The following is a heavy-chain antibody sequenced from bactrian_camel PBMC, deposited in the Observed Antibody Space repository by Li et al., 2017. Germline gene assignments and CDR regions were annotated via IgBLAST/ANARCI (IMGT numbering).Heavy chain of an antibody. V-gene: IGHV3S53*01. CDR2: TSSDGNP. Sequence: VQLVESGGGSARAGETLTLSCTISGFSLDDPVDIGWYRRVEENDCELVARTSSDGNPYYDNFVKGRFTIFADTAKNTVFLQMNSLKPDDTGVYYCAAMSGRVACLAPRLNYYRVDAWGKGTQVTVS. J-gene: IGHJ7*01. D-gene: IGHD3*01. CDR1: GFSLDDPVD.